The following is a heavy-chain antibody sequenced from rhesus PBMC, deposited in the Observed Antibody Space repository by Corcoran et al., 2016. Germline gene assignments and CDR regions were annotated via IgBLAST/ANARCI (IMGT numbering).Heavy chain of an antibody. Sequence: QVQLQESGPGVVKPSETLSLTCAVSGGSISDSYWWSWIRQHPRKGREGNGYIYGSSTSTTYNPALKIRVTLSKDTSKNQFSLKLSSVTAAATAVYYCATSDVWGRGVLVTVSS. CDR2: IYGSSTST. CDR3: ATSDV. J-gene: IGHJ5-2*02. V-gene: IGHV4S10*01. CDR1: GGSISDSYW.